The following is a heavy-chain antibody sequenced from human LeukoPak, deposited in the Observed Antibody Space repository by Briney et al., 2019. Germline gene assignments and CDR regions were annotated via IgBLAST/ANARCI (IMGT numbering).Heavy chain of an antibody. D-gene: IGHD5-18*01. CDR2: IYYSGST. Sequence: SSETLSLTCTVSGGSISSGGYYWSWIRQHPGKGLEWIGYIYYSGSTYYNPSLKSRVTISVDTSKNQFSLKLSSVTAADTAVYYCARGHIQLWLPHLDYWGQGTLVTVSS. CDR1: GGSISSGGYY. CDR3: ARGHIQLWLPHLDY. V-gene: IGHV4-31*03. J-gene: IGHJ4*02.